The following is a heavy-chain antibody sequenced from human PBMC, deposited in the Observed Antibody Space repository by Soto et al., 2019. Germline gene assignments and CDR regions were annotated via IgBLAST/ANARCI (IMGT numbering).Heavy chain of an antibody. J-gene: IGHJ5*02. Sequence: GASVKVSCKASGYTFTSYYMHWVRQAPGQGLEWMGIINPSGGSTSYAQKFQGRVTMTRDTSTSTVYMELSILRSEDTAVYYCARAGTTIFGVVTWFDPWGQGTLVTVS. V-gene: IGHV1-46*01. D-gene: IGHD3-3*01. CDR3: ARAGTTIFGVVTWFDP. CDR1: GYTFTSYY. CDR2: INPSGGST.